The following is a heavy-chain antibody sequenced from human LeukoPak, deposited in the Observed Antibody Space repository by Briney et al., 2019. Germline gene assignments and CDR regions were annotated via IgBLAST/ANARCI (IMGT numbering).Heavy chain of an antibody. Sequence: SETLSLTCTVSGGSISSHYWSWIRQPPGKGLEWIGYIYYSGSTNYNPSLKSRVTISVDTSKNQFSLKLSSVTAADTAVYYCARAGYSSSWAYYYYGMDVWGQGTTVTVSS. CDR1: GGSISSHY. V-gene: IGHV4-59*08. D-gene: IGHD6-13*01. CDR2: IYYSGST. J-gene: IGHJ6*02. CDR3: ARAGYSSSWAYYYYGMDV.